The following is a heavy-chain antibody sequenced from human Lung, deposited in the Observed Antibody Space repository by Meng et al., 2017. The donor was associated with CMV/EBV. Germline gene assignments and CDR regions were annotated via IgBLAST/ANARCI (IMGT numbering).Heavy chain of an antibody. D-gene: IGHD2-2*01. V-gene: IGHV3-9*01. CDR2: ISWNSGSI. J-gene: IGHJ3*02. Sequence: SXAASGFTFDDYAMHWVRQAPGKGLEWVSGISWNSGSIGYADSVKGRFTISRDNAKNSLYLQMNSLRAEDTALYYCAKADIVVVPAGAFDIWGQGTMVTVSS. CDR1: GFTFDDYA. CDR3: AKADIVVVPAGAFDI.